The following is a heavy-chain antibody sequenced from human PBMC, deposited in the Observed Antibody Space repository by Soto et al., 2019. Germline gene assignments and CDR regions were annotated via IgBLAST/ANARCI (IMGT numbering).Heavy chain of an antibody. V-gene: IGHV3-30*18. CDR3: AKCSTSWAGAFDI. J-gene: IGHJ3*02. CDR1: GFTFSSYG. CDR2: VSYDGSLK. D-gene: IGHD2-2*01. Sequence: PGGSLRLSCAASGFTFSSYGMQWVRQAPGKGLEWVAVVSYDGSLKYYADSVKGRFTISRDNSQNTLYLQMNSLRAEDTALYYCAKCSTSWAGAFDIWGQGTMVTVSS.